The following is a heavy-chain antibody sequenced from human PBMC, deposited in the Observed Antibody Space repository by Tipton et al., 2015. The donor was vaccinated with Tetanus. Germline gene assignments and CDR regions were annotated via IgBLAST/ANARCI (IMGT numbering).Heavy chain of an antibody. CDR1: GGSVRSGDYQ. CDR3: ARANYNFPKKGPFDS. J-gene: IGHJ4*02. D-gene: IGHD3-3*01. CDR2: ISYSGST. Sequence: SLRLSCTVSGGSVRSGDYQWNWIRQPPGKGLEWLAYISYSGSTNSNYALKSRITISRDTSKNQISLKLTSVTAADTAVYYCARANYNFPKKGPFDSWGQGTLVIVSS. V-gene: IGHV4-61*08.